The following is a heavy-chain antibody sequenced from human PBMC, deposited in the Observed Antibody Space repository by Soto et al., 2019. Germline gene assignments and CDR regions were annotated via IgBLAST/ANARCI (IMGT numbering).Heavy chain of an antibody. D-gene: IGHD3-10*02. CDR3: AGVPGP. J-gene: IGHJ5*02. Sequence: QLQLQESGSGLVKPSQTLSLTCDDSGGSISSGGYSCTWIRQPPGKGLEGIGEVYPSGSTYYTPSLKRRVTISGDRDNNQSSRTLSSVTVADTEVYDCAGVPGPWGAGTLFTVSS. CDR1: GGSISSGGYS. CDR2: VYPSGST. V-gene: IGHV4-30-2*01.